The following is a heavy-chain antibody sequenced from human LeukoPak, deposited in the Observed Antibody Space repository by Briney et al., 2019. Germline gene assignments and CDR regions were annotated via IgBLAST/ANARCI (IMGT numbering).Heavy chain of an antibody. V-gene: IGHV6-1*01. Sequence: SQTLSHTFAICVDSDSSSAWNSIRQSTSRGLERLGRTYYRSKWYDDYAVSVKRRITINPDTSKNPFSLQLNSVTPEDTAVYYCARGGIGYCTSSSCYFAYWGQGTLVTVSS. J-gene: IGHJ4*02. CDR1: VDSDSSSA. CDR2: TYYRSKWYD. D-gene: IGHD2-2*01. CDR3: ARGGIGYCTSSSCYFAY.